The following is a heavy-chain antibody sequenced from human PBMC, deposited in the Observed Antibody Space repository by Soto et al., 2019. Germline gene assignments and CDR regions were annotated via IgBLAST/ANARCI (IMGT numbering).Heavy chain of an antibody. V-gene: IGHV3-72*01. J-gene: IGHJ5*02. D-gene: IGHD3-9*01. CDR2: TRNKANSYTT. Sequence: GGSLRLSCAASGFTFSDHYMDWVRQAPGKGLEWVGRTRNKANSYTTEYAASVKGRFTISRDDSKNSLYLQMNSLKTEDTAVYYCARESLDDILTGYYGFDPWGQGTLVTVSS. CDR3: ARESLDDILTGYYGFDP. CDR1: GFTFSDHY.